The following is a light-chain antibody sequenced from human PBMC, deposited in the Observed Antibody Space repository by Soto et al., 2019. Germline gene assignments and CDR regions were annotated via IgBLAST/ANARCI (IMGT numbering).Light chain of an antibody. CDR1: QSVSSSY. V-gene: IGKV3-20*01. CDR3: QQYGGRPGVF. J-gene: IGKJ4*01. CDR2: GAS. Sequence: EIVLTQSPGTLSLSPGERATLSCRASQSVSSSYLAWYQQKPGQAPRLLIYGASSRATGIPDRFSGSGSGTDFPLTISRRELEVFAVYSCQQYGGRPGVFLGGGTKVDIK.